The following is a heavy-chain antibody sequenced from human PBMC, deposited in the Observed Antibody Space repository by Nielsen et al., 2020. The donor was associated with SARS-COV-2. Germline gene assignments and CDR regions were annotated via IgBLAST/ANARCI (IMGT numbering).Heavy chain of an antibody. J-gene: IGHJ4*02. V-gene: IGHV3-23*01. Sequence: GGSLRLSCAASGFTFSSYSMNWVRQAPGKGLEWVSAISGSGGSTYYADSVKGRFTISRDNSKNTLYLQMNSLRAEDTAVYYCARDLGTYCGGDCSSCGYWGQGTLVTVSS. CDR2: ISGSGGST. CDR1: GFTFSSYS. CDR3: ARDLGTYCGGDCSSCGY. D-gene: IGHD2-21*02.